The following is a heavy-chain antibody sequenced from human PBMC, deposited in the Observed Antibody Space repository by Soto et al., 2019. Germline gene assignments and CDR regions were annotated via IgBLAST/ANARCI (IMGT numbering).Heavy chain of an antibody. CDR1: GGSFSGYY. J-gene: IGHJ6*02. V-gene: IGHV4-34*01. CDR2: INHSGST. CDR3: ARGRVVAATLFGGYYYYYGMGV. Sequence: SSETLSLTCAVYGGSFSGYYWSWIRQPPGKGLEWIGEINHSGSTNYNPSLKSRVTISVDTSKNQFSLKLSSVTAADTAVYYCARGRVVAATLFGGYYYYYGMGVWGQGTTVTVSS. D-gene: IGHD2-15*01.